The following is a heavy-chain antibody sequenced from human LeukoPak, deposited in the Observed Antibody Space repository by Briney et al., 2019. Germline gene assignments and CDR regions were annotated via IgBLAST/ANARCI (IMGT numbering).Heavy chain of an antibody. CDR2: MKKDGSET. J-gene: IGHJ4*02. CDR3: GRHRSGSGTYFIDY. D-gene: IGHD3-10*01. V-gene: IGHV3-7*01. CDR1: GFTFSSYS. Sequence: GSLILPCVVSGFTFSSYSMIWVRQAPGKGLQWGANMKKDGSETKQVDFVKGGFTISRDNAKNSLFLQMHRPRAEDTAVYYCGRHRSGSGTYFIDYWGQGTLVSVSS.